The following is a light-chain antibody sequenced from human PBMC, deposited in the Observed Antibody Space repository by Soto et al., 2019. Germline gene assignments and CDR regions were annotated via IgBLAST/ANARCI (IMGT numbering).Light chain of an antibody. CDR3: SSHAGSSAFYV. V-gene: IGLV2-14*01. Sequence: QSVLTQPASVSGSPGQSITISCTGTSSDIGAYDYVSWYQQYPGRVPKLLIHEVTNRPSGVSGRFSGSKSGNTASLTISGLQTEDEADYYCSSHAGSSAFYVFGTGTKVTVL. J-gene: IGLJ1*01. CDR2: EVT. CDR1: SSDIGAYDY.